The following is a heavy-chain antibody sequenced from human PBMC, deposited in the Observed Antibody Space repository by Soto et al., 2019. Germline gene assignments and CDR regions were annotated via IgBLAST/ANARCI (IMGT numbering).Heavy chain of an antibody. CDR1: GYSFTSHW. CDR2: IYPGDSDT. CDR3: ASRLWFGESADAFDI. J-gene: IGHJ3*02. Sequence: PGQSLKISCKGSGYSFTSHWIGWVRQMPGKGLEWMGIIYPGDSDTRYSPSFQGQVTISADKSISTAYLQWSSLKASDTAMYYCASRLWFGESADAFDIWGQGTMVTVSS. D-gene: IGHD3-10*01. V-gene: IGHV5-51*01.